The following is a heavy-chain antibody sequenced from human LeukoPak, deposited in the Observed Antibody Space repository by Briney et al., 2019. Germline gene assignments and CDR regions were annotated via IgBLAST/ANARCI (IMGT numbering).Heavy chain of an antibody. Sequence: SETLSLTCAVYGGSFSGYYWSWIRQPPRKGLEWIGEINHSGSTNYNPSLKSRVSISVDTSKNQFSLKLSSVTAADTAVYYCARGSGYCSSTSCYIGTTYYYYMDVWGKGTTITVSS. CDR1: GGSFSGYY. D-gene: IGHD2-2*02. J-gene: IGHJ6*03. CDR3: ARGSGYCSSTSCYIGTTYYYYMDV. V-gene: IGHV4-34*01. CDR2: INHSGST.